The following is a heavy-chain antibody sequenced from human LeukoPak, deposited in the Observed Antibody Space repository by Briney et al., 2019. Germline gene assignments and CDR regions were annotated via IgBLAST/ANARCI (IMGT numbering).Heavy chain of an antibody. CDR2: IYSSGNT. CDR3: ARGARRICSSTSCPFDP. D-gene: IGHD2-2*01. J-gene: IGHJ5*02. V-gene: IGHV3-53*01. CDR1: GFTVSSNY. Sequence: GGSLRLSCAASGFTVSSNYMRWVRPAPGKGLEWVSVIYSSGNTYYADSVKGRFAISRDNSKNTLYLQMNSLRAEDTAVYYCARGARRICSSTSCPFDPWGQGTLVTVSS.